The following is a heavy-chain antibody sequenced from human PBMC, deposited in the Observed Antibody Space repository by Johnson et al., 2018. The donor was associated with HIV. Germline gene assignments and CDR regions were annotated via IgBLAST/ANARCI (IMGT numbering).Heavy chain of an antibody. V-gene: IGHV3-7*01. CDR3: ARDGPRRDAYDI. CDR2: IKKDGSDK. J-gene: IGHJ3*02. Sequence: VQLVESGGGLVQPGGSLRLSCVVSGFTFSNSWMIWVRQAPGKGLEWVANIKKDGSDKYYVDSVKGRFTISRDNAKNSLYLQINGLRAEDMAVYYCARDGPRRDAYDIWGQGTMVTVSS. CDR1: GFTFSNSW.